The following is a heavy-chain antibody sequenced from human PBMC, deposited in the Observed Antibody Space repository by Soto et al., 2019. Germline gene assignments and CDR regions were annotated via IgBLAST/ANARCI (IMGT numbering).Heavy chain of an antibody. CDR1: GGSISSSSFH. CDR3: ARRERAAGTDWWFDP. D-gene: IGHD6-13*01. V-gene: IGHV4-39*01. Sequence: QLQLQESGPGLVKPSETLSLTCTVSGGSISSSSFHWGWIRQPPGKGLEWIGSIYYSGSTYYSPSLKCRVTTYVDTSTNQFSLKLTSVTAAYTAVYYCARRERAAGTDWWFDPWGQGTLVTVSS. CDR2: IYYSGST. J-gene: IGHJ5*02.